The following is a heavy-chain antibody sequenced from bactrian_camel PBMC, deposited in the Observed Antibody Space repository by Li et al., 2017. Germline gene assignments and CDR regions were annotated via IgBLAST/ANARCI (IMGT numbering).Heavy chain of an antibody. CDR2: IHPSGRT. V-gene: IGHV3S53*01. Sequence: VQLVESGGGSVQAGGSLKLSCALPGTMFSAFCMGWYRQRPGKEREGVAGIHPSGRTSYAASVEGRFTISKDNAKNTVYLQMDSLKPEDSAMYYCAAEINKANVYAGSWYPGSGYWGQGTQVTVS. CDR1: GTMFSAFC. J-gene: IGHJ6*01. CDR3: AAEINKANVYAGSWYPGSGY. D-gene: IGHD6*01.